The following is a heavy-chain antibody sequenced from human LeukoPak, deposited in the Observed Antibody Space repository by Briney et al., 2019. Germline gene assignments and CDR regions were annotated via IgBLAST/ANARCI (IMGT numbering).Heavy chain of an antibody. V-gene: IGHV4-34*01. J-gene: IGHJ5*02. CDR2: INHSGST. CDR1: GGSFSGYY. CDR3: ARRLVVPAARGYNWFDP. D-gene: IGHD2-2*01. Sequence: SETLSLTCAVYGGSFSGYYWSWIRQPPGKGLEWIGEINHSGSTNYNPSLKTRVTISVDTSKNQFSLKLSSVTAADTAVYYCARRLVVPAARGYNWFDPWGQGTLVTVSS.